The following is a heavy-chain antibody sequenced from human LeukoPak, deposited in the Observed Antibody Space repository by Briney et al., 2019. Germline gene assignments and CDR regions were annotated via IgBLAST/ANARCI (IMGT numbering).Heavy chain of an antibody. CDR3: ARDQYDTWSRRGNFDS. Sequence: GGSLRLSCAASGNYWMHWVRQVPGKGLVWVSHINSDGSWTSYADSVKGRFTISRGNAKNSLYLQMNSLRVEDTAVFYCARDQYDTWSRRGNFDSWGQGTLVIVSS. J-gene: IGHJ4*02. CDR2: INSDGSWT. V-gene: IGHV3-74*01. D-gene: IGHD3-3*01. CDR1: GNYW.